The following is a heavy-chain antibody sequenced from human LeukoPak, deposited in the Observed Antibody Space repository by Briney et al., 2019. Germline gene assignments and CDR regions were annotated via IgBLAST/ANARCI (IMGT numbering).Heavy chain of an antibody. CDR1: GASTTSYY. V-gene: IGHV4-59*08. J-gene: IGHJ4*02. D-gene: IGHD5-18*01. CDR2: TYDSASA. CDR3: ARHVVYSYGHFNY. Sequence: SETLSLTCTVSGASTTSYYWSWIRQPPGKRLEGMGYTYDSASANYNPSLKSRVTLSIDSSKNQFSLKLISVTAADTTVYYCARHVVYSYGHFNYWGPGTLVTVSS.